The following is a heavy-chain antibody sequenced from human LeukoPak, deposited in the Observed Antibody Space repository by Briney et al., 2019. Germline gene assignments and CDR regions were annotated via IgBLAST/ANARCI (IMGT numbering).Heavy chain of an antibody. V-gene: IGHV3-53*04. D-gene: IGHD6-13*01. CDR2: IYSGGST. J-gene: IGHJ5*02. CDR1: GFTVSNNY. Sequence: GGSLRLSCAASGFTVSNNYMSWVRQAPGKGLEWVSVIYSGGSTYYADSVKGRFTISRHNSKNTLYLQMNSLRAEDTAVYYCARISSSWKLNWFDPWGQGTLVTVSS. CDR3: ARISSSWKLNWFDP.